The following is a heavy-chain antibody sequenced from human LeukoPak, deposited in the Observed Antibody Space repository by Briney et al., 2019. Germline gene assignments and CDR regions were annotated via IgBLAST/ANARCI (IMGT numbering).Heavy chain of an antibody. V-gene: IGHV3-33*01. CDR1: GFTFSSYG. J-gene: IGHJ6*03. CDR3: ARDVITMVRGVHYYYYYYMDV. Sequence: GRSLRLSCAASGFTFSSYGMHWVRQAPGKGLEWVAVIWYDGSNKYYADSVKGRFTISRDNSKNTLYLQMNSLRAADTAVYYCARDVITMVRGVHYYYYYYMDVWGKGTTVTVSS. D-gene: IGHD3-10*01. CDR2: IWYDGSNK.